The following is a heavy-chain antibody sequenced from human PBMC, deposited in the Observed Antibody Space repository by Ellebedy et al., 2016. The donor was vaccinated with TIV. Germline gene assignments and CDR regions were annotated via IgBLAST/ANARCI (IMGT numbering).Heavy chain of an antibody. D-gene: IGHD3-22*01. CDR2: TRNKANSYTT. V-gene: IGHV3-72*01. Sequence: PGGSLRLSCAASGFTFSDHYMDRVRQAPGKGLEWVGRTRNKANSYTTEYAASVKGRFTISRDDSKNSLYLQMNSLKTEDTAVYYCVSPAGSSGYWEAFDIWGQGTMVTVSS. J-gene: IGHJ3*02. CDR3: VSPAGSSGYWEAFDI. CDR1: GFTFSDHY.